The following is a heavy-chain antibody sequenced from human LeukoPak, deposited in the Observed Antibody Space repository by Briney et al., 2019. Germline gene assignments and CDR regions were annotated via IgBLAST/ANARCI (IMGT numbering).Heavy chain of an antibody. Sequence: PGGSLRLSCAASGFTFSSYGMHWVRQAPGKGLEWVAVISYDGSNKYYADSVKGRFTISRDNSKNSLYLQMNSLRAEDTAVYYCARDRSNPVAAYFDYWGQGTLVTVSS. J-gene: IGHJ4*02. CDR3: ARDRSNPVAAYFDY. CDR2: ISYDGSNK. D-gene: IGHD2-15*01. V-gene: IGHV3-30*03. CDR1: GFTFSSYG.